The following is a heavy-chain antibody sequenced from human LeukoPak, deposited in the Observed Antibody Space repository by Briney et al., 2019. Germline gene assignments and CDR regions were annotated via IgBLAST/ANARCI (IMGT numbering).Heavy chain of an antibody. CDR1: GGTFSSYT. CDR2: ITPILGIS. CDR3: ARPLYDYVLYFDY. D-gene: IGHD3-16*01. J-gene: IGHJ4*02. V-gene: IGHV1-69*02. Sequence: SVKVSCKASGGTFSSYTISWVRQAPGQGLEWMGRITPILGISNYAQKFQGRVTLTADKSTNTAYMELSNLRSEDTAVYYCARPLYDYVLYFDYWGQGTLVTVSS.